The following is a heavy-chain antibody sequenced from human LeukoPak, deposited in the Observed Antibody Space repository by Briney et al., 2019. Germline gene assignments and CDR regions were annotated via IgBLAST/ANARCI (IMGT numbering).Heavy chain of an antibody. V-gene: IGHV1-18*01. Sequence: GASVKVSCKASGYTFISYGISWVRQAPGQGLEWMGWISAYNGNTNYAQKLQGRVTMTTDTSTSTAYMELRSLRSDDTAVYYCARDPYYYDSSAFDYWGQGTLVTVSS. CDR3: ARDPYYYDSSAFDY. D-gene: IGHD3-22*01. J-gene: IGHJ4*02. CDR2: ISAYNGNT. CDR1: GYTFISYG.